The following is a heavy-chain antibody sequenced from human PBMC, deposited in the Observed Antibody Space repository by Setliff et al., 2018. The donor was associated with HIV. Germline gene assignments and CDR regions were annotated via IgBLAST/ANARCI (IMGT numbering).Heavy chain of an antibody. D-gene: IGHD6-19*01. Sequence: SETLSLTCSVSGFSISSDYYWNWVRQPPGQGLEWIGSIYHSGSTYYNPSLKSRVTFSVDTSKNQFSLKLSSVTAADTAVYYCAGAGAVAGPSGYWGQGTLVTVS. V-gene: IGHV4-38-2*02. J-gene: IGHJ4*02. CDR1: GFSISSDYY. CDR2: IYHSGST. CDR3: AGAGAVAGPSGY.